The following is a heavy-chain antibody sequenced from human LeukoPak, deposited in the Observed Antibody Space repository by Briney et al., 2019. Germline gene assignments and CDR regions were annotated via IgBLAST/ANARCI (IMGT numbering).Heavy chain of an antibody. D-gene: IGHD5-12*01. CDR1: GFTFSDYY. CDR3: ARGWLLYYFDY. V-gene: IGHV3-11*01. Sequence: PGGTLRLSCAASGFTFSDYYMNWIRQAPGKGLERVSYISSSGSTIYYADSVKGRFTISRDNAKNSLYLQMNSLRAEDTAVYYCARGWLLYYFDYWGQGTLVADCS. CDR2: ISSSGSTI. J-gene: IGHJ4*02.